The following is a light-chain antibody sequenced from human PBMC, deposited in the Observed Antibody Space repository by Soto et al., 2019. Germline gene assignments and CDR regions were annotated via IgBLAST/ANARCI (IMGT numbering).Light chain of an antibody. CDR3: QHHRNYPFS. J-gene: IGKJ2*03. CDR1: QDISTS. CDR2: AAS. Sequence: DIQLTQSPSFLSASVGDRVTVSCRASQDISTSLAWFQQKAGKVPQLLVYAASTLQNGVPSRFSGSGSGTYFTLTISNLQPEDFATYYCQHHRNYPFSFGQGTKLDIK. V-gene: IGKV1-9*01.